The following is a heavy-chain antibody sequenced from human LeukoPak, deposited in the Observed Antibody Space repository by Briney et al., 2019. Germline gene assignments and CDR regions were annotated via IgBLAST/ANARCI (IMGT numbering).Heavy chain of an antibody. Sequence: GASVKVSCKASGGTFSSYAISWVRQAPGQGLEWMGGIIPIFGTANHAQKFQGRVTITTDESTSTAYMELSSLRSEDTAVYYCARGASHCSSTSCYVYWFDPWGQGTLVTVSS. CDR2: IIPIFGTA. D-gene: IGHD2-2*01. CDR1: GGTFSSYA. CDR3: ARGASHCSSTSCYVYWFDP. J-gene: IGHJ5*02. V-gene: IGHV1-69*05.